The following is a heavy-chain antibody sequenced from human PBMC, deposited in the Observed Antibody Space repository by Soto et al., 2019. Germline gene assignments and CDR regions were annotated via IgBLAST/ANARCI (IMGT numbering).Heavy chain of an antibody. CDR2: IDSDGSST. CDR3: ARTTGNPDY. V-gene: IGHV3-74*01. D-gene: IGHD1-1*01. J-gene: IGHJ4*02. CDR1: GFTFSSYW. Sequence: GGSLRLSCAASGFTFSSYWMHWVRQAPGKGLVWVSRIDSDGSSTTYADSVKGRFIISRDNAKNTLYLQMNSLRAEDTAVYYCARTTGNPDYWGQGTVVTVSS.